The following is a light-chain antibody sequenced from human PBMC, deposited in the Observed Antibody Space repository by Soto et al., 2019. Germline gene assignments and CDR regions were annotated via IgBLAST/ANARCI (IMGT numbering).Light chain of an antibody. CDR2: GAS. J-gene: IGKJ4*01. V-gene: IGKV3-15*01. CDR3: QQYESYSPLT. CDR1: QSVSSN. Sequence: QDPVTPAFCPGVHSTRCAISSQSVSSNLVWYQHRPGQAPRLLIYGASTRATDIPARFSGSGSGTEFTLTIAGLQPEDVATYYCQQYESYSPLTFGGRT.